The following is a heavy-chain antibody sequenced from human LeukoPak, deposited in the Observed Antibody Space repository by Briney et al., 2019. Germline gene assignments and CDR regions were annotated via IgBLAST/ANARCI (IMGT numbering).Heavy chain of an antibody. CDR3: ARGLPYYYGSGRLNCSWFDP. D-gene: IGHD3-10*01. V-gene: IGHV4-59*01. J-gene: IGHJ5*02. Sequence: SETLSLTCTVSGGSISSYYWSWMRQPPGKGLEWIGYIYYSGSTNYNPSLKSRVTISVDTTNNQFSLKLSSVTAADAAVYYCARGLPYYYGSGRLNCSWFDPWGQGTLVTVSS. CDR2: IYYSGST. CDR1: GGSISSYY.